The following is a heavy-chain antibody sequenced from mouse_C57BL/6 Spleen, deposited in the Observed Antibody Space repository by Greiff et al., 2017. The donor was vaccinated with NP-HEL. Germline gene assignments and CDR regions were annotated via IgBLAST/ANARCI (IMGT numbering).Heavy chain of an antibody. V-gene: IGHV5-6*01. J-gene: IGHJ3*01. D-gene: IGHD3-2*02. CDR2: ISSGGSYT. CDR3: ASHSSGLFAY. Sequence: EVQGVESGGDLVKPGGSLKLSCAASGFTFSSYGMSWVRQTPDKRLEWVATISSGGSYTYYPDSVKGRFTISRDNAKNTLYLQMSSLKSEDTAMYYCASHSSGLFAYWGQGTLVTVSA. CDR1: GFTFSSYG.